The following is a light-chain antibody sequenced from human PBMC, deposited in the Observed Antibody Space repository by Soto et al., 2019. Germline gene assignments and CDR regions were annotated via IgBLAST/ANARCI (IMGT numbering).Light chain of an antibody. CDR1: SSDVGGYNY. CDR3: SSYTSSSTVV. CDR2: DVS. Sequence: QSVLTQRASVSGSPGESITISCTGTSSDVGGYNYVSWYQQQPGKAPKLMIYDVSNRPSGVSNRFSGSKSGNTASLTISGLQAEDEADYYCSSYTSSSTVVFGGGTQLTVL. J-gene: IGLJ2*01. V-gene: IGLV2-14*01.